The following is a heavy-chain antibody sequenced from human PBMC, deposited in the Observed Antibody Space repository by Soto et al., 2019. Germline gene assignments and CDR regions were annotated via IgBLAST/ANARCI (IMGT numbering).Heavy chain of an antibody. CDR3: TRHGSGDYFLFDP. CDR1: GFTFSSFW. J-gene: IGHJ5*02. Sequence: EVQLVESGGGLVQPGGSLRLSCAASGFTFSSFWMHCVRQAPGKGLEWVSRASPDGTSTSYADSVKGRFTISRDNAKNTLFMQMNSLRAEDTAVYYCTRHGSGDYFLFDPWGQGTLVTVSS. D-gene: IGHD4-17*01. V-gene: IGHV3-74*01. CDR2: ASPDGTST.